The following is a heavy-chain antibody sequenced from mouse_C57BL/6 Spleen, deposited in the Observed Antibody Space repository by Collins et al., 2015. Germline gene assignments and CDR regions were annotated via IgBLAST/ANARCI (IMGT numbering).Heavy chain of an antibody. V-gene: IGHV1-69*01. CDR1: GYTFTSYW. J-gene: IGHJ2*01. D-gene: IGHD1-1*01. Sequence: QVQLQQPGAELVMPGASVKLSCKASGYTFTSYWMHWVKQRPGQGLEWIGEIDPSDSYTNYNQKFKGKSTLTVDKSSSTAYMQLSSLTSEDSAVYYCARGVYGSSYYFDYWGQGTTLTVSS. CDR3: ARGVYGSSYYFDY. CDR2: IDPSDSYT.